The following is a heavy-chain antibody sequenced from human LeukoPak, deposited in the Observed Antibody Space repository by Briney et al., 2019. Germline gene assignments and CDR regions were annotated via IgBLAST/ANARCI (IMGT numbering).Heavy chain of an antibody. D-gene: IGHD2-15*01. V-gene: IGHV3-74*01. CDR1: GLTFRNYW. Sequence: GGSLRLSCAASGLTFRNYWMHWVRQAPGKGLVWVARINSDGSSTSYADSVKGRFTISRDNAKNTLYLQMNSLRAEDTAVYYCARGGYCSGGSCYRIDPWGQGTLVTVSS. CDR2: INSDGSST. J-gene: IGHJ5*02. CDR3: ARGGYCSGGSCYRIDP.